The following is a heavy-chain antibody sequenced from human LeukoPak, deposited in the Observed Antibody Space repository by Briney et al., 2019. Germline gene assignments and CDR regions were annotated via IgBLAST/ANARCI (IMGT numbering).Heavy chain of an antibody. J-gene: IGHJ6*03. Sequence: PGGSLRLSCAASGFTFSSYEMNWVRQAPGRGLEWVSYISSSGSTIYYADSVKGRFTISRDNAKKSLYLQMNSLRAEDTAVYYCARVVTVAWSERRPGYFYMDVWGKGTTVTVSS. CDR2: ISSSGSTI. V-gene: IGHV3-48*03. D-gene: IGHD1-1*01. CDR1: GFTFSSYE. CDR3: ARVVTVAWSERRPGYFYMDV.